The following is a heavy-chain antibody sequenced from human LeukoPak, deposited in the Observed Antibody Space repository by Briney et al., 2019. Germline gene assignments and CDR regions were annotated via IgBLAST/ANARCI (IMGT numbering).Heavy chain of an antibody. V-gene: IGHV4-4*03. Sequence: PETLSLTCAVSGGSISSSNWWSWVRQPPGKGLEWIGEIYHSGSTNYNPSLKSRVTISVDKSKNQFSLKLSSVTAADTAVYYCATRYGSGSYYNGPIDYWGQGTLVTVSS. CDR3: ATRYGSGSYYNGPIDY. CDR1: GGSISSSNW. CDR2: IYHSGST. D-gene: IGHD3-10*01. J-gene: IGHJ4*02.